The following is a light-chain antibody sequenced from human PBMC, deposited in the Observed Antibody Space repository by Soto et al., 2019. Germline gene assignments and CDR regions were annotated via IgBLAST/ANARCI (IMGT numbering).Light chain of an antibody. CDR1: QGITND. CDR3: LQHNTYPWT. J-gene: IGKJ1*01. V-gene: IGKV1-17*01. Sequence: DIQMTQSPSSLSAYVGDRVTITCRASQGITNDLGWYQQKPGKAPKRLIYGASTLHSGVPSRFSGSGSGTEFTLTISSLQPEDFATYYCLQHNTYPWTFGQGTKVEIK. CDR2: GAS.